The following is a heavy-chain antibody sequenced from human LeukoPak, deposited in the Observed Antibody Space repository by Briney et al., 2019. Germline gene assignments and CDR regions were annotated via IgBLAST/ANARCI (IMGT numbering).Heavy chain of an antibody. CDR1: GFTFSSYA. CDR2: ISGSGGST. J-gene: IGHJ4*02. CDR3: ANGAITFGGVIVASDY. D-gene: IGHD3-16*02. Sequence: QPGGSLRLSCAASGFTFSSYAMSWVRQAPGKGLEWVSAISGSGGSTYYADSVKGRFTISRDNSKNTLYLQMNSLRAEDTAVYYCANGAITFGGVIVASDYWGQGTLVTVSS. V-gene: IGHV3-23*01.